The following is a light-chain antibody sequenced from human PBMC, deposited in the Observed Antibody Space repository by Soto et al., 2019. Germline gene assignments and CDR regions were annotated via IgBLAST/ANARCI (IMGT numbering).Light chain of an antibody. CDR1: QSVNSNY. V-gene: IGKV3-20*01. CDR2: AAS. Sequence: EIVLTQSPGTLSLSPGERATLSCRASQSVNSNYLAWYQQKPGQAPRLLIYAASSRATGIPDRFSGGGSGTDFTLTISRLEPEDFEVYYCQQYSSGMFGQGTKVEIK. CDR3: QQYSSGM. J-gene: IGKJ1*01.